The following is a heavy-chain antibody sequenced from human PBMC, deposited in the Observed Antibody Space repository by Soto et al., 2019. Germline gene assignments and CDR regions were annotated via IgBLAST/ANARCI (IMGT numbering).Heavy chain of an antibody. D-gene: IGHD5-12*01. Sequence: GGSLRLSCAASGFTFSDYYMSWIRQAPGKGLEWVSYISSSSSYTNYADSVKGRFTISRDNAKNSLYLQMNSLRAEDTAVYYCARDGLARVATINGMDVWGQGTTVTVSS. V-gene: IGHV3-11*06. CDR1: GFTFSDYY. CDR3: ARDGLARVATINGMDV. J-gene: IGHJ6*02. CDR2: ISSSSSYT.